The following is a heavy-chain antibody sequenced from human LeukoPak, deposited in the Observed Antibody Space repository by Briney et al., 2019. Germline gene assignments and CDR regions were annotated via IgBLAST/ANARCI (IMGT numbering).Heavy chain of an antibody. Sequence: SVKVSCKASGGTFSSYAISWVRQAPGQGLEWMGGIIPIFGTANYAQKFQGRVTITADESMSTAYMELSSLRSEDTAVYYCAVGEFWSGYYSIDYWGQGTLVTVSS. D-gene: IGHD3-3*01. J-gene: IGHJ4*02. V-gene: IGHV1-69*01. CDR1: GGTFSSYA. CDR2: IIPIFGTA. CDR3: AVGEFWSGYYSIDY.